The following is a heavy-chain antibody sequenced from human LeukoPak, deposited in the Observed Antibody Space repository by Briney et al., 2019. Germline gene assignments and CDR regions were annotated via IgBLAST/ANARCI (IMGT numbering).Heavy chain of an antibody. CDR1: GFTFSSYS. Sequence: GGSLRLSCAASGFTFSSYSMNWVRQAPGKGLEWVSYISSSSSTIYYADSVKGRFTISRDNAKNSLYLQMNSLRAEDTAVYYCAREGYCSSTSCSWFDPWGQGTLVTVSS. J-gene: IGHJ5*02. CDR2: ISSSSSTI. D-gene: IGHD2-2*01. V-gene: IGHV3-48*04. CDR3: AREGYCSSTSCSWFDP.